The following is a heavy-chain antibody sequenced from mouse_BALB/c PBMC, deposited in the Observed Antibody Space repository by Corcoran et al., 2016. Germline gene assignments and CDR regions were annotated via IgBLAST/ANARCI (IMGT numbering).Heavy chain of an antibody. CDR3: ARPLGYYGSSFAY. J-gene: IGHJ3*01. CDR1: GYTFTNYG. D-gene: IGHD1-1*01. Sequence: QIQLVQSGPELNKPGETVKISCMASGYTFTNYGMNWVKQAPGKGLKWMGGINTYTGEPTYADDFKGRFAFSLETSASTAYLQINNLKNEDTATYFCARPLGYYGSSFAYWGQGTLVTVSA. CDR2: INTYTGEP. V-gene: IGHV9-3-1*01.